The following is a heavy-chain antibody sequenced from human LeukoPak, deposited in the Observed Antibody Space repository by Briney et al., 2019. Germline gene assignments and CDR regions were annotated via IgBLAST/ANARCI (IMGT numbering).Heavy chain of an antibody. CDR1: GFTVRSNY. CDR3: ARVNTVTIWFPFDY. D-gene: IGHD4-17*01. J-gene: IGHJ4*02. Sequence: GALRLSCAASGFTVRSNYMSWVRQAPGKGLELVSVIYSSGSTYYADSVKGRFNISRDNSKNTLYLQMNSLRAEDTAVYYCARVNTVTIWFPFDYWGQGTLVTVSS. CDR2: IYSSGST. V-gene: IGHV3-53*01.